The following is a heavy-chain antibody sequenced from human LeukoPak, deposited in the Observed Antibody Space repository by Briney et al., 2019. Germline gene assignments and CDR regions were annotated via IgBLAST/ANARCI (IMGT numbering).Heavy chain of an antibody. CDR1: GFTFDDYA. D-gene: IGHD3-10*01. V-gene: IGHV3-20*04. Sequence: GRSLRLSCAASGFTFDDYAMHWVRQAPGKGLEWVSGINWNGGSTGYADSVKGRFTISRDNAKNSLYLQMNSLRAEDTALYYCARERGGSGVGAYNWFDPWGQGTLVTVSS. J-gene: IGHJ5*02. CDR3: ARERGGSGVGAYNWFDP. CDR2: INWNGGST.